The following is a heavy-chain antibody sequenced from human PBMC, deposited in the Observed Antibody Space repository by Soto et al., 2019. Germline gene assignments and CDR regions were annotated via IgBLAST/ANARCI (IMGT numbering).Heavy chain of an antibody. V-gene: IGHV3-21*01. Sequence: GGSLRLSCAASGFTFSSYSMNWVRQAPGKGLEWVSSISSSSSYIYYADSVKGRFTISRDNAKNSLYLQMNSLRAEDTAVYYCAREQEYDFWSGYYTPVNFDYWGQGTLVTVSS. CDR3: AREQEYDFWSGYYTPVNFDY. D-gene: IGHD3-3*01. J-gene: IGHJ4*02. CDR1: GFTFSSYS. CDR2: ISSSSSYI.